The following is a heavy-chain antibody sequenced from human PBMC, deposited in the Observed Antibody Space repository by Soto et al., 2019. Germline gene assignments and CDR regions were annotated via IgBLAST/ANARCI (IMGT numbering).Heavy chain of an antibody. CDR3: ARYCSSTSCYGRAFDI. CDR2: IYYSGST. D-gene: IGHD2-2*01. J-gene: IGHJ3*02. CDR1: GGSISSGGYY. V-gene: IGHV4-31*03. Sequence: SETLSLTCTVSGGSISSGGYYWSWIRQHPGKGLEWIGYIYYSGSTYYNPSLKSRVTISVDTSKNQFSLKLSSVTAADTAVYYCARYCSSTSCYGRAFDIWGQGTMVTVSS.